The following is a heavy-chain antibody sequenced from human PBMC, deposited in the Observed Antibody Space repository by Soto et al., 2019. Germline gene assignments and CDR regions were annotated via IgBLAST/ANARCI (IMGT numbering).Heavy chain of an antibody. CDR3: ARDEYYDSNNWFDH. D-gene: IGHD3-22*01. CDR2: VYSTGRT. J-gene: IGHJ5*02. V-gene: IGHV4-4*07. CDR1: GGAITAYY. Sequence: PSETLSLTCTVSGGAITAYYWSWIRQPVGEGLQWIGRVYSTGRTNYNPPLRSRVTMSVDTSQNQFFLRLSSVTAADTAVYYCARDEYYDSNNWFDHWGQGILVTVSS.